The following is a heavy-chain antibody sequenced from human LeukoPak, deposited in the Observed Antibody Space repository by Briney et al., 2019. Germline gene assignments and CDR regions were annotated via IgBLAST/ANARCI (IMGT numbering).Heavy chain of an antibody. D-gene: IGHD3-10*01. V-gene: IGHV3-53*01. CDR3: AMVMGNNYGWR. Sequence: GGSLRLSCVASGFTVTSDYLSWVRQAPGKGLEWLSGIYSGGNTASADSVKGRFTISRDISKNTVYLQMNSLMAEDTAVYYCAMVMGNNYGWRWGQGTLVIVSS. CDR1: GFTVTSDY. CDR2: IYSGGNT. J-gene: IGHJ4*02.